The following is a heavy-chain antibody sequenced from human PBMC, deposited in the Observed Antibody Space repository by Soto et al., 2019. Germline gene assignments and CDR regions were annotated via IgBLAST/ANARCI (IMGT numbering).Heavy chain of an antibody. CDR2: IYYSGST. J-gene: IGHJ5*02. Sequence: QVQLQESGPGLVKPSQTLSLTCTVSGGSISSGGYYWSWIRQHPGKGLEWIGYIYYSGSTYYNPSLKSRVTISVDTSKNQFSLNLSSVTAADTAVYYCARVISLNYYGSGSYLSPNWFDPWGQGTLVTVSS. CDR3: ARVISLNYYGSGSYLSPNWFDP. D-gene: IGHD3-10*01. V-gene: IGHV4-31*03. CDR1: GGSISSGGYY.